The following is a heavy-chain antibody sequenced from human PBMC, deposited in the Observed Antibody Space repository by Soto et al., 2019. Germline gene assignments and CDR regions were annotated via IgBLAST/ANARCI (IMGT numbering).Heavy chain of an antibody. J-gene: IGHJ5*02. CDR2: IYHSGTT. CDR3: ARPHGGSSGWDNWFDP. D-gene: IGHD6-25*01. V-gene: IGHV4-30-2*02. Sequence: SETLSLTCAVSGGSISSGGYSWSWIRQPPGKGLEWTGYIYHSGTTYYNPSLKSRVTISVDTSKNQFSLKLSSVTAADTAVYYCARPHGGSSGWDNWFDPWGQGTLVTVPS. CDR1: GGSISSGGYS.